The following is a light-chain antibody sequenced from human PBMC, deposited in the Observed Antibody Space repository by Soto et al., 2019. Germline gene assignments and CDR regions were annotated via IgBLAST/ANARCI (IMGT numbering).Light chain of an antibody. CDR3: GTWDSSLSAGPYV. Sequence: QSVLTQPPSVSAAPGQKVTISCSGSSCNIGNNYVSWYQQLPGTAPKLLIYDNNKRPSGIPDRFSGSKSGTSATLGITGLQTGDEADYYCGTWDSSLSAGPYVFGTGTKVTVL. J-gene: IGLJ1*01. CDR1: SCNIGNNY. V-gene: IGLV1-51*01. CDR2: DNN.